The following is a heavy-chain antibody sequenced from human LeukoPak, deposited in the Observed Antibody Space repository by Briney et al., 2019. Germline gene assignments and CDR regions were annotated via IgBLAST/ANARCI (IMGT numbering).Heavy chain of an antibody. CDR2: INPNSGGT. J-gene: IGHJ4*02. V-gene: IGHV1-2*02. CDR3: ARSLHVAGRGQLDAGY. Sequence: ASVKVSCKASGYTFTGYYMHWVRQAPGQGLEWMGWINPNSGGTNYAQKFQGRVTMTRDTSISTAYMELSRLRSDDTAVYYCARSLHVAGRGQLDAGYWGQGTLVTVSS. CDR1: GYTFTGYY. D-gene: IGHD5-18*01.